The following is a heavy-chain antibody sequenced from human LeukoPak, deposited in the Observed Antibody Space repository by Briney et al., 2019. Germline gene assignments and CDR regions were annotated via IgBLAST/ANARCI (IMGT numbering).Heavy chain of an antibody. D-gene: IGHD3-22*01. CDR1: GGSISSYY. Sequence: SETLSLTCPVSGGSISSYYWSWIRQPPGKGLEWNGYIYYSGSTNYNPSLKSRVTISVDTSKNQFSLKLSSVSAADTAVYYCARGHSSGYYFYLLDYWGQGTLVTVSS. CDR2: IYYSGST. CDR3: ARGHSSGYYFYLLDY. V-gene: IGHV4-59*01. J-gene: IGHJ4*02.